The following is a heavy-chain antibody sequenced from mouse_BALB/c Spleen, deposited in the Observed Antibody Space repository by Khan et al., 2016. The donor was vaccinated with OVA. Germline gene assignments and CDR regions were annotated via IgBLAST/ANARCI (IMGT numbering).Heavy chain of an antibody. CDR1: GFNIKDTY. V-gene: IGHV14-3*02. CDR3: ASGKIDSFGAYAMDY. CDR2: IDPANGNT. D-gene: IGHD1-1*01. J-gene: IGHJ4*01. Sequence: VQLQQSGAELVKPGASVKLSCTASGFNIKDTYMHWVKQRPEQGLEWIGGIDPANGNTKYDPQFQGKATITADTSSNTAYLPVSSLTSEDTAVSYGASGKIDSFGAYAMDYWGQGTSVTVSS.